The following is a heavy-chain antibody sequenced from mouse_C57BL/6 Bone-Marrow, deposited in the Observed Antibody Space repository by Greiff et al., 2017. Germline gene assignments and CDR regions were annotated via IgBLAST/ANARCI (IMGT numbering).Heavy chain of an antibody. D-gene: IGHD2-1*01. V-gene: IGHV5-4*01. J-gene: IGHJ1*03. CDR3: ARDAGKGYFDV. CDR2: ISDGGSYT. CDR1: GFTFSSYA. Sequence: EVKLVESGGGLVKPGGSLKLSCAASGFTFSSYAMSWVRQTPEKRLEWVATISDGGSYTYYPDNVKGRFTISRDNAKNNLYLQMSHLKSEDTAMYYCARDAGKGYFDVWGTGTTVTVSS.